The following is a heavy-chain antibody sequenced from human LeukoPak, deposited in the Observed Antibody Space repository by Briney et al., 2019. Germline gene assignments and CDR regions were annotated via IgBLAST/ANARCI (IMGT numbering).Heavy chain of an antibody. D-gene: IGHD2-15*01. V-gene: IGHV3-23*01. CDR1: GFTFSSYT. Sequence: GGSLRLSCAASGFTFSSYTMSWVRQAPGKGLEWVSTLSGSGASTSYADSVKGRFTISRDNSKNTLYLQMNSLRAEDTARYYCAKQKGYCSGGSCYYSDYWGQGTLVTVSS. CDR3: AKQKGYCSGGSCYYSDY. J-gene: IGHJ4*02. CDR2: LSGSGAST.